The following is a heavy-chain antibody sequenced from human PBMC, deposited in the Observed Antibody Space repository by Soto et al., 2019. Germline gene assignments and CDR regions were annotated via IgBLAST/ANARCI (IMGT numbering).Heavy chain of an antibody. CDR3: ARALYQIDAFDI. D-gene: IGHD2-2*01. CDR1: GFTFSSYE. V-gene: IGHV3-48*03. Sequence: PGGSLRLSCAASGFTFSSYEMNWVRQAPGKGLEWVSYISSGGTTIYYADSVKGRFTISRDNAKNSLDLQMNSLRADDTAVYYCARALYQIDAFDIWGQGTMVTVSS. J-gene: IGHJ3*02. CDR2: ISSGGTTI.